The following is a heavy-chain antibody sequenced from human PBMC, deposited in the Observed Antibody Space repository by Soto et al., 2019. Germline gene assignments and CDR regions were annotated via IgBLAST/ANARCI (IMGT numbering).Heavy chain of an antibody. CDR1: GYTFTSYD. V-gene: IGHV1-8*01. J-gene: IGHJ5*02. CDR2: MNPNSGNT. Sequence: GASVKVSCKASGYTFTSYDINWVRQATGQGLEWMGWMNPNSGNTGYAQKFQGRVTMTRNTSISTAYMELSSLRSEDTAVYYCARESTYYDFWSGYRETYNWFDPWGQGTLVTVSS. CDR3: ARESTYYDFWSGYRETYNWFDP. D-gene: IGHD3-3*01.